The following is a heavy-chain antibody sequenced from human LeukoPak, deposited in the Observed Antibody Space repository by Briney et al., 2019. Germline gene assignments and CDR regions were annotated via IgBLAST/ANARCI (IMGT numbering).Heavy chain of an antibody. CDR1: GGSISSSNYY. D-gene: IGHD2-15*01. CDR3: ARGIVVVAQLGYYYYYMDV. V-gene: IGHV4-39*07. CDR2: IYYSGTT. J-gene: IGHJ6*03. Sequence: SETLSLTCTVSGGSISSSNYYWGWIRQPPGRGLEWIGTIYYSGTTYYNPSLKSRVTISVDTSKNQFSLILSSVTAADTAVYYCARGIVVVAQLGYYYYYMDVWGKGTTVTISS.